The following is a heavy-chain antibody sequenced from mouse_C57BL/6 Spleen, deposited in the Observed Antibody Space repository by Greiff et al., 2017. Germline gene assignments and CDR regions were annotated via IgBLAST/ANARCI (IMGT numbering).Heavy chain of an antibody. D-gene: IGHD6-5*01. J-gene: IGHJ3*01. CDR3: TTPYADWFAY. V-gene: IGHV14-4*01. CDR1: GFNIKDDY. Sequence: DVKLVESGAELVRPGASVKLSCTASGFNIKDDYMHWVKQRPEQGLEWIGWIDPENGDTEYASKFQGKATITADTSSNTAYLQLSSLTSEDTAVYYCTTPYADWFAYWGQGTLVTVSA. CDR2: IDPENGDT.